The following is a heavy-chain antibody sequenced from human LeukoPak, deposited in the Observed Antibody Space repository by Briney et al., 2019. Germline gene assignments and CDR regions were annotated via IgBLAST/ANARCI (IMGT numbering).Heavy chain of an antibody. CDR2: ISGSGGST. D-gene: IGHD3-9*01. J-gene: IGHJ4*02. Sequence: GGSLRLSCAASGFTFSSYAMSWVRQAPGKGLEGVSAISGSGGSTYYADSVNGRFTISRDNSKNTLYLQMNSLRAEDTAVYYCAKETGYVLRYFDWSILNWGQGTLVTVSS. CDR3: AKETGYVLRYFDWSILN. V-gene: IGHV3-23*01. CDR1: GFTFSSYA.